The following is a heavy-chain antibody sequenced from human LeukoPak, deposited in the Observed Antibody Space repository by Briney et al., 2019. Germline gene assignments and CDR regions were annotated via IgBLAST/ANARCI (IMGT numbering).Heavy chain of an antibody. CDR3: ARAGRGSGWPNYYHYGMDV. V-gene: IGHV1-8*01. CDR2: MNPNSGNT. D-gene: IGHD6-19*01. CDR1: GYTFTSYD. J-gene: IGHJ6*02. Sequence: ASMKVSCKASGYTFTSYDINWMRQATGQGLEWMGWMNPNSGNTGYAQKFQGRVTMTRNTSISTAYMELSSLRSEDTAVYYCARAGRGSGWPNYYHYGMDVWGQGTTVTVSS.